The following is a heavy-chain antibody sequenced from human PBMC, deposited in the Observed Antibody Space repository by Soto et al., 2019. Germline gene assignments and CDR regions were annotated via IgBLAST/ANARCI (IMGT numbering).Heavy chain of an antibody. J-gene: IGHJ3*02. V-gene: IGHV3-23*01. Sequence: GGALRLSCAASGFTFSSYAMSWVRQAPGKGLEWVSAISGSGGSTYYADSVKGRFTISRDNSKNTLYLQMNSLRAEDTAVYYCAKASPYYDSSGYYYEAFDIWAQGTMVTVSS. CDR1: GFTFSSYA. CDR2: ISGSGGST. D-gene: IGHD3-22*01. CDR3: AKASPYYDSSGYYYEAFDI.